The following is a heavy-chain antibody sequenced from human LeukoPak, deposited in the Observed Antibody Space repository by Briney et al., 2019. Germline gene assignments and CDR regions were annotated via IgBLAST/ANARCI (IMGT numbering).Heavy chain of an antibody. Sequence: SETLSLTCTVSGGSISSYYWSWFGQPPGREREGIGYIYYSGSTNYNPSLKSRVTISVDTSKNQFSLKLSSVTAADTAVYYCARAVAELRAFDIWGQGTMVTVSS. CDR1: GGSISSYY. D-gene: IGHD1-26*01. J-gene: IGHJ3*02. CDR3: ARAVAELRAFDI. V-gene: IGHV4-59*08. CDR2: IYYSGST.